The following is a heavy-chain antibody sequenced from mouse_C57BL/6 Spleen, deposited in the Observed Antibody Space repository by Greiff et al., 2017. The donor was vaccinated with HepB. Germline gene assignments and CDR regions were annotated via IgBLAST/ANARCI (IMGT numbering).Heavy chain of an antibody. CDR3: ARSGGY. CDR1: GFTLTDYY. CDR2: IRNKANGYTT. J-gene: IGHJ2*01. V-gene: IGHV7-3*01. Sequence: EVNVVESGGGLVQPGGSLSLSCAASGFTLTDYYMSWVRQPPGKALEWLGFIRNKANGYTTEYSASVKGRFTISRDNSQSILYLQMNALRAEDSATYYCARSGGYWGQGTTLTVSS.